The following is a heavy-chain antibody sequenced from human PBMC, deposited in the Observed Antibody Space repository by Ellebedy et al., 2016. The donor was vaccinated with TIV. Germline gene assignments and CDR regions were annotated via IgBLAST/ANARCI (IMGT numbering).Heavy chain of an antibody. J-gene: IGHJ4*02. Sequence: GESLKISXAASGFTFSSYGMHWVRQAPGKGLEWVAVISYEGSNKYYADSVKGRFTISRDNSKNTLYLQMNSLRAEDTAVYYCAKDPTVDTAMVIYLVDYWGQGTLVTVSS. CDR3: AKDPTVDTAMVIYLVDY. CDR2: ISYEGSNK. V-gene: IGHV3-30*18. CDR1: GFTFSSYG. D-gene: IGHD5-18*01.